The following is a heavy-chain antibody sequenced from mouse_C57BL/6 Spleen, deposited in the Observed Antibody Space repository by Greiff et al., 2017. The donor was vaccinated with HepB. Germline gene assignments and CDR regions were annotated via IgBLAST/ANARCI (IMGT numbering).Heavy chain of an antibody. CDR1: GFSLTSYG. J-gene: IGHJ4*01. V-gene: IGHV2-6-1*01. D-gene: IGHD2-2*01. Sequence: VHLVESGPGLVAPAQSLSITCTVSGFSLTSYGVHWARQPPGKGLEWLGVIWSDGSKTYNSAHNSRLSNSKDNSKSQVFLKMNSLHTDDTAMYYCARQRDGYDEDYAIDDWGQGPSVTVSS. CDR2: IWSDGSK. CDR3: ARQRDGYDEDYAIDD.